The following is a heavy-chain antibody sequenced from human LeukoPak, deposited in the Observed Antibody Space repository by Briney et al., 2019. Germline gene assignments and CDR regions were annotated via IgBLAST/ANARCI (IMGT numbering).Heavy chain of an antibody. V-gene: IGHV3-33*01. CDR3: ARVAAAGSEYFQH. Sequence: GGSLRLSCAASGFTFSSYGMHGVRQAPGKGLEWVAVIWYDGSNKYYADSVKGRFTISRDNSKNTLHLQMNSLRAEDTAVYYCARVAAAGSEYFQHWGQGTLVTVSS. CDR1: GFTFSSYG. CDR2: IWYDGSNK. D-gene: IGHD6-13*01. J-gene: IGHJ1*01.